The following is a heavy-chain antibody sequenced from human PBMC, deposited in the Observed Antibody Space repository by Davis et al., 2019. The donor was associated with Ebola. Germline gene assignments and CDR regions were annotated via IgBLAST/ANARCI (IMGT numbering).Heavy chain of an antibody. J-gene: IGHJ1*01. Sequence: AASVKVSCKASGYTFTSYGISWVRQAPGQGLEWMGWISAYNGNTNYAQKLQGRVTMTTDTSTSTAYMELRSLRSDDTAVYYCARDEHNYYYDSSGYYLSPAEYFQHWGQGTLVTVSS. CDR2: ISAYNGNT. D-gene: IGHD3-22*01. V-gene: IGHV1-18*04. CDR1: GYTFTSYG. CDR3: ARDEHNYYYDSSGYYLSPAEYFQH.